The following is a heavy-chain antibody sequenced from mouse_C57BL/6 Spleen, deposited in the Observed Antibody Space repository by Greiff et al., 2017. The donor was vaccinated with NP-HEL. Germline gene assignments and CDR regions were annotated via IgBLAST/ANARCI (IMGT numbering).Heavy chain of an antibody. Sequence: EVKLQESGGGLVQPKGSLKLSCAASGFSFNTYAMNWVRQAPGKGLEWVARIRSKSNNYATYYADSVKDRFTISRDDSESMLYLQMNNLKTEDTAMYYGVRHDYYDDDVRYFDVWGTGTTVTVSS. CDR3: VRHDYYDDDVRYFDV. CDR1: GFSFNTYA. CDR2: IRSKSNNYAT. V-gene: IGHV10-1*01. D-gene: IGHD2-4*01. J-gene: IGHJ1*03.